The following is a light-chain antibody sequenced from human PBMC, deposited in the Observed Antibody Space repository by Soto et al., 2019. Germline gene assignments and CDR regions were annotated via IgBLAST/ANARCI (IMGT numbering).Light chain of an antibody. Sequence: EIVMTQSPDTLSVSPGERATLSCRASQSVDSNLAWYQQKPGQAPRLLISGASTRATGIPARFSGSGSGTDFTLTISSLQSEDFAVYYCQQYNNWPLTFGGGTKVGIK. V-gene: IGKV3D-15*01. CDR2: GAS. CDR1: QSVDSN. J-gene: IGKJ4*01. CDR3: QQYNNWPLT.